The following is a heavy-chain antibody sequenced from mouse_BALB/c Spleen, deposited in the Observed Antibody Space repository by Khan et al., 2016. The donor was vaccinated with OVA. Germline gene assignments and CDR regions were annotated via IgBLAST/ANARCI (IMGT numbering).Heavy chain of an antibody. D-gene: IGHD1-1*01. Sequence: EVQLQESGPGLVKPSQSLSLTCTVTGYSITTDYAWNWIRQFPGNKLEWMGFISYSGNTKYNPSLKSRITISREPSTNQFFLQWKSVSTEDTARYYCARVYGGDFDYWGQGTTLTVSS. CDR2: ISYSGNT. J-gene: IGHJ2*01. V-gene: IGHV3-2*02. CDR1: GYSITTDYA. CDR3: ARVYGGDFDY.